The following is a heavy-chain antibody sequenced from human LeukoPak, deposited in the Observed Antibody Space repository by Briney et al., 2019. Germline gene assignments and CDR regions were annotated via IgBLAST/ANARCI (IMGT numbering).Heavy chain of an antibody. CDR1: GFTFDDYA. CDR3: AKDKHANCEYSAIDY. J-gene: IGHJ4*02. Sequence: GGSLRLSCAASGFTFDDYAMHWVRQAPGKGLEWVSGISWNSGSIGYADSVEGRFTISRDNAKNSLYLQMNSLRAEDTALYYCAKDKHANCEYSAIDYWGQGTLVTVSS. V-gene: IGHV3-9*01. D-gene: IGHD4/OR15-4a*01. CDR2: ISWNSGSI.